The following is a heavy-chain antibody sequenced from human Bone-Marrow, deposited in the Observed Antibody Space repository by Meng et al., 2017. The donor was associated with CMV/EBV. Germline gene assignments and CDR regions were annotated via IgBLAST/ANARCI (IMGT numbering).Heavy chain of an antibody. J-gene: IGHJ4*02. D-gene: IGHD1-26*01. CDR3: AREIVGATDY. CDR1: GGSFRSYY. CDR2: INHRGSA. Sequence: SLTCGVYGGSFRSYYWNWIRQPPGKGLEWIGEINHRGSANYNPSLKSRVTMSVDTSKKQFSLKLSSVTAADTALYFCAREIVGATDYWGQGTLVTVSS. V-gene: IGHV4-34*01.